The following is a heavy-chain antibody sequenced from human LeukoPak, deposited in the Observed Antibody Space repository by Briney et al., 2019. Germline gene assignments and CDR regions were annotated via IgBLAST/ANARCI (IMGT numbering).Heavy chain of an antibody. D-gene: IGHD3-3*01. CDR3: ARESQYYDFWSGYYPDAFDI. CDR1: GYTFNSYD. V-gene: IGHV1-18*01. J-gene: IGHJ3*02. CDR2: ISAYNGNT. Sequence: GASVKVSCNASGYTFNSYDINWVRQAPGQGLEWMGWISAYNGNTNYAQKLQGRVTMTTDTSTSTAYMELRSLRSDDTAVYYCARESQYYDFWSGYYPDAFDIWGQGTMVTVSS.